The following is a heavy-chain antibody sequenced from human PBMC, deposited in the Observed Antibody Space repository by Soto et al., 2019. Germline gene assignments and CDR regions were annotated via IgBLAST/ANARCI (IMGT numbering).Heavy chain of an antibody. CDR1: GGSISSGGYY. V-gene: IGHV4-31*03. D-gene: IGHD2-2*01. J-gene: IGHJ3*02. CDR3: ARGRKNVSLGYCSSTSCYWAFDI. Sequence: PSETLSLTCTVSGGSISSGGYYWSWIRQHPGKGLEWIGYIYYSGSTYYNPSLKSRVTISVDTSKKQYSLKLSSVTAADKAVYFCARGRKNVSLGYCSSTSCYWAFDIWGQGTMVTVSS. CDR2: IYYSGST.